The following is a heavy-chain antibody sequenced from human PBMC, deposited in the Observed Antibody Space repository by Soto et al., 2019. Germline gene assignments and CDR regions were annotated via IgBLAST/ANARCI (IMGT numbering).Heavy chain of an antibody. V-gene: IGHV3-30*18. J-gene: IGHJ6*02. CDR2: ISYDGSNK. D-gene: IGHD6-13*01. CDR1: GFTFSSYG. Sequence: GGSLRLSCAASGFTFSSYGMHWVRQAPGKGLEWVAVISYDGSNKYYADSVKGRFTISRDNSKNTLYLQMNSLRAEDTAVYYCAKDLRVEAAGGPYGMDVWGQGTTVTVSS. CDR3: AKDLRVEAAGGPYGMDV.